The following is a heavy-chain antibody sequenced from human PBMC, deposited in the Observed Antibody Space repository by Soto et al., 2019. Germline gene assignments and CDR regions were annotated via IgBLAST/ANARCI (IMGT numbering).Heavy chain of an antibody. Sequence: QVQLVESGGGVVQPGGSLRLSCAASGFTFSSYGMHWVRQAPGKGLEWVAVVSYDGGNKYYADSVKGRFTISRDNSKNKLYLNKTGLRAVDTVGYYCAEAHYVDTAMGPSKYWGQGTLVTVSS. CDR1: GFTFSSYG. V-gene: IGHV3-30*18. CDR3: AEAHYVDTAMGPSKY. D-gene: IGHD5-18*01. CDR2: VSYDGGNK. J-gene: IGHJ4*02.